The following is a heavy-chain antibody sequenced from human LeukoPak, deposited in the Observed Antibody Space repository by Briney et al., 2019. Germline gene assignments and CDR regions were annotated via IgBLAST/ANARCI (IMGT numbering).Heavy chain of an antibody. J-gene: IGHJ4*02. D-gene: IGHD6-19*01. CDR2: INSDGSSA. V-gene: IGHV3-74*01. CDR1: GFTFTTYW. Sequence: GGSLRLSCAASGFTFTTYWIHWVRQAPGKGLGWVSHINSDGSSATYADSVKGRLTISRDNAKNTVYLQMNSLRAEDTAVYYCARGGVGCFDYWGQGALVTVSS. CDR3: ARGGVGCFDY.